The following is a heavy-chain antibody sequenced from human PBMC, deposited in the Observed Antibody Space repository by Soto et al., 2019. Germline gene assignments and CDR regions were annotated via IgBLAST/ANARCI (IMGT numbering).Heavy chain of an antibody. Sequence: QIQLVQSGPEVKKPGASVRVSCKASGYTFSDHGFSWVRQGPGQGLEWLGWISAYHGDTVYAKKXQYXXTXSPDTSTSTAYMELRSLRSDDTAVYYCAKDRPRLTQQFNGVAWGQGTLVTVSS. V-gene: IGHV1-18*01. D-gene: IGHD2-8*01. CDR1: GYTFSDHG. CDR3: AKDRPRLTQQFNGVA. CDR2: ISAYHGDT. J-gene: IGHJ5*02.